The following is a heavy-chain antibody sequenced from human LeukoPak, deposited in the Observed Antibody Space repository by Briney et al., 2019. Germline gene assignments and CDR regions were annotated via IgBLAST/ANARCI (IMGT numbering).Heavy chain of an antibody. D-gene: IGHD3-10*01. Sequence: PGRSLRLSCAASGFTFSSCGMHWVRQAPGKGLEWVAVIWYDGSNKYYADSVKGRFTISRDNSKNTLYLQMNSLRAEDTAVYYCARDINYFDYWGQGTLVTVSS. CDR3: ARDINYFDY. CDR1: GFTFSSCG. CDR2: IWYDGSNK. J-gene: IGHJ4*02. V-gene: IGHV3-33*01.